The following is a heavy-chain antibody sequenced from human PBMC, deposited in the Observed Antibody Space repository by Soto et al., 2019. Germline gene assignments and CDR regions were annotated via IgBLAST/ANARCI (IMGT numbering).Heavy chain of an antibody. CDR1: GFTFTSSA. CDR2: IVVGSGNT. Sequence: ASVKVSCKASGFTFTSSAMQWVRQARGQRLEWIGWIVVGSGNTNYAQKFQERVTITRDMSTSTAYMELSSLRSEDTAVYYCAAGIMTTVTTLDYWGQGTLVTVSS. V-gene: IGHV1-58*02. J-gene: IGHJ4*02. D-gene: IGHD4-17*01. CDR3: AAGIMTTVTTLDY.